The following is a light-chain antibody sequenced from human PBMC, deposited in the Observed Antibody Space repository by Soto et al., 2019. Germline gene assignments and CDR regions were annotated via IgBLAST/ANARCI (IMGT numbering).Light chain of an antibody. V-gene: IGKV1-5*03. CDR1: QTFSGW. CDR3: QQYDSFPLT. J-gene: IGKJ4*01. CDR2: KAS. Sequence: DIQMTQSPSTLSASVGDRVTITCRASQTFSGWLAWYQQRPGKAPKLLIYKASTLESGVPSRFSGSGSGTEFTLIISSLQPDDFATYYCQQYDSFPLTFGGGTKVDIK.